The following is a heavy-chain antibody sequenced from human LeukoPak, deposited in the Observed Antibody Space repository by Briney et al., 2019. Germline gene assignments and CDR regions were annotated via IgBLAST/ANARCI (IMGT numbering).Heavy chain of an antibody. Sequence: GGSLRLSCAVSGFTFSNSSMSWVRQPPGKGLEWVGRIKSKIDTETTDYAAAVKGRFTISRDESTMYLQMDSLKIEDTAVYHCTTGRHDHWGRGTLVSVS. J-gene: IGHJ4*02. CDR3: TTGRHDH. CDR2: IKSKIDTETT. CDR1: GFTFSNSS. V-gene: IGHV3-15*01.